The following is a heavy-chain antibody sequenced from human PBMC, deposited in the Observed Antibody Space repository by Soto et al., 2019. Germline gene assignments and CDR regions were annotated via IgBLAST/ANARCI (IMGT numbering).Heavy chain of an antibody. V-gene: IGHV3-30-3*01. CDR1: GFTFSSYA. Sequence: TGGSLRLSCAASGFTFSSYAMHWVRQAPGKGLEWVAVISYDGSNKYYADSVKGRFTISRDNAKNTLYLQMNSLRAEDTAVYYCARASRQAPLLPPRSYDYWGQGTLVTVSS. CDR2: ISYDGSNK. J-gene: IGHJ4*02. CDR3: ARASRQAPLLPPRSYDY.